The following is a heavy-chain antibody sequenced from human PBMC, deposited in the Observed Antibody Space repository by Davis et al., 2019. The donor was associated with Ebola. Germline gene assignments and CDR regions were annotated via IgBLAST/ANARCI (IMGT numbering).Heavy chain of an antibody. CDR3: ARPSITGTADAFDI. CDR2: IYPGDSDT. Sequence: GESLKISCKASGYSFTNYWIGWARQTPGKGLEWMGIIYPGDSDTRYSPSFQGQVTISADKSISTAYLQWSSLKASDTAMYYCARPSITGTADAFDIWGQGTMVTVSS. CDR1: GYSFTNYW. D-gene: IGHD1-20*01. J-gene: IGHJ3*02. V-gene: IGHV5-51*01.